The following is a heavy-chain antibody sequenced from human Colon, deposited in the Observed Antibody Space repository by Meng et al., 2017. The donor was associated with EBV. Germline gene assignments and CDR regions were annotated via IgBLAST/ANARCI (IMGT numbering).Heavy chain of an antibody. CDR2: INGDGSST. CDR1: GLTFSSFW. D-gene: IGHD4-17*01. Sequence: EVQLVASXGGLVQPGGSLRLSCAASGLTFSSFWMHWVRQAPGKGLVWVSRINGDGSSTSYADSVKGRFTISRDNAKNTLYLQMNSLRAEDMAVYYCARVGDYAYKDLGQGTLGTVSS. CDR3: ARVGDYAYKD. J-gene: IGHJ1*01. V-gene: IGHV3-74*01.